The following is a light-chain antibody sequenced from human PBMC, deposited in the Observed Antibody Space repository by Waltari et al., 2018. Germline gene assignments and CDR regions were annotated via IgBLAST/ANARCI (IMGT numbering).Light chain of an antibody. J-gene: IGLJ2*01. CDR2: DVT. V-gene: IGLV2-14*03. CDR1: TSDVGSYNY. CDR3: SSYTSINTLVV. Sequence: QSALTQPASVSGSPEQSITISCTGTTSDVGSYNYVSWYQQHPGKAPKLMIYDVTNRPARVSNRFPGAKSGNTASRTISGLQAEDEADYYCSSYTSINTLVVFGGGTKLTVL.